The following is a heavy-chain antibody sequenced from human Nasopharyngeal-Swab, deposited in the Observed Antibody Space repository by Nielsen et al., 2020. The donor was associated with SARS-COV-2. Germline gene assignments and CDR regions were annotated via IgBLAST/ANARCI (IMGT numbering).Heavy chain of an antibody. V-gene: IGHV1-2*02. CDR2: INPNSGAT. CDR3: ARDRGDY. Sequence: ASVKVSCKVSVYPFSAYNLHWVRQAPGQGLEWMGWINPNSGATYYAQKFQGRVTMTRDISISTAYLDRSSLTSDDTAVYYCARDRGDYWGQGTLVTVSS. J-gene: IGHJ4*02. CDR1: VYPFSAYN.